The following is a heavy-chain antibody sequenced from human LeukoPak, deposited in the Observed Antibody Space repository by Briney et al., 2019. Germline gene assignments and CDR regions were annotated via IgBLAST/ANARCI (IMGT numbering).Heavy chain of an antibody. CDR2: ISWDGGST. J-gene: IGHJ6*02. CDR3: AKGSGDSSSWSDLSYYYYGMGV. D-gene: IGHD6-13*01. V-gene: IGHV3-43*01. Sequence: GGSLRLSCAASGFTFDDYTMHWVRQAPGKGLEWVSLISWDGGSTYYADSVKGRFTISRDNSKNSLYLQMNSLRTEDTALYYCAKGSGDSSSWSDLSYYYYGMGVWGQGTTVTVSS. CDR1: GFTFDDYT.